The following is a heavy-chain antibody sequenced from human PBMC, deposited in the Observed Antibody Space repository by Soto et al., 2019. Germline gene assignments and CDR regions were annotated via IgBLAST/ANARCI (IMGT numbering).Heavy chain of an antibody. V-gene: IGHV2-5*02. CDR3: AHLMITYGGVVADDAFDF. J-gene: IGHJ3*01. CDR2: IYWDGDK. D-gene: IGHD3-16*02. Sequence: QITLTESGPTLVKPTQTLTLTCTFSGFSLSSSRVGVAWIRQPPGKALEWLAVIYWDGDKRYSPSLRSRLTISKDPSKNPEVLTMTNVDPVDTATYFCAHLMITYGGVVADDAFDFWGQGTMVTISA. CDR1: GFSLSSSRVG.